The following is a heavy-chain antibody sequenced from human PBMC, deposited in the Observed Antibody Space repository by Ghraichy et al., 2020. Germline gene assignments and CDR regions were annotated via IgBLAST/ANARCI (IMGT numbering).Heavy chain of an antibody. CDR2: IYSGGNT. CDR3: ARAHERSYYYDMDV. V-gene: IGHV3-53*01. CDR1: GFIVSSNY. Sequence: LSLTCAASGFIVSSNYMSWVRQAPGKGLEWVSVIYSGGNTYSADSVKGRFTISRDNSKNTLYLQMNSLRAEDTAVYYCARAHERSYYYDMDVWGQGTTVTVSS. J-gene: IGHJ6*02.